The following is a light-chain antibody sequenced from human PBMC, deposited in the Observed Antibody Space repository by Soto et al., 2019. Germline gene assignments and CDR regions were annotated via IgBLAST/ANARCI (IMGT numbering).Light chain of an antibody. CDR1: QSISTW. J-gene: IGKJ5*01. CDR2: DAS. Sequence: IQMNQSPSTLSASVGDRVTITCRASQSISTWLGWYQQKPGKAPTLLIYDASSLKSGVPSRFSGSGSGTDFTLTISSLQPDDFATYYCQQYHTYSSITFGQGTRLEIK. CDR3: QQYHTYSSIT. V-gene: IGKV1-5*01.